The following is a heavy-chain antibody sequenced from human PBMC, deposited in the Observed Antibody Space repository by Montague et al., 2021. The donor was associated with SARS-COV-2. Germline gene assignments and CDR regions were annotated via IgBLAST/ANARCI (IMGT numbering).Heavy chain of an antibody. V-gene: IGHV3-21*04. CDR3: ARDSSSWRIQGFFGY. D-gene: IGHD6-13*01. J-gene: IGHJ4*02. CDR1: GFTFSSYS. CDR2: ISSSSSYI. Sequence: SLRLSCAASGFTFSSYSMNWVRQAPGKGLERVSSISSSSSYIYYADSVKGRFTISRDNAKNSLYLQMNSLRAEDTALYYCARDSSSWRIQGFFGYWGQGTLVTVSS.